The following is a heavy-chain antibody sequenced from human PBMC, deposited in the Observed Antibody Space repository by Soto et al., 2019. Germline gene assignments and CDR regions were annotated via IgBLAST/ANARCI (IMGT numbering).Heavy chain of an antibody. J-gene: IGHJ6*02. CDR3: AHSRCGGDCLQSYSSHYYYGMDV. V-gene: IGHV2-5*02. CDR2: IYWDDDK. CDR1: GFSLSTSGVG. D-gene: IGHD2-21*02. Sequence: QITLKESGPTLVRPTQPLTLTCTFSGFSLSTSGVGVGWIRQPPGKALEWLALIYWDDDKRYSPSLKSRLTITKDTSKNQVVLTLTNMDPVDTATYYCAHSRCGGDCLQSYSSHYYYGMDVWGQGPTVTVSS.